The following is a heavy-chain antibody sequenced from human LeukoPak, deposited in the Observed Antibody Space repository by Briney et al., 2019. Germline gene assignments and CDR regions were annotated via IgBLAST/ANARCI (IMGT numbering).Heavy chain of an antibody. CDR1: GGSISSSNW. J-gene: IGHJ4*02. CDR2: IYHSGST. CDR3: ARDRGYLTFDY. Sequence: SETLSLTCAVSGGSISSSNWWSWVRQPPGKGLEWIGEIYHSGSTNYNPSLKGRVTISVDKSKNQFSLKLSSVTAADTAVYYCARDRGYLTFDYWGQGTLVTVSS. V-gene: IGHV4-4*02. D-gene: IGHD3-10*01.